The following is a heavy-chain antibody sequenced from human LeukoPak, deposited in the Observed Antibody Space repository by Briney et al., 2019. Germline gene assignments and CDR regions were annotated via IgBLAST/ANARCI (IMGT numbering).Heavy chain of an antibody. V-gene: IGHV1-69*05. CDR3: ARDNYAGANWFDP. D-gene: IGHD1-7*01. CDR2: IIPIFGTA. J-gene: IGHJ5*02. Sequence: MGGIIPIFGTANYAQKFQGRVTITTDESTSTAYMELSSLRSEDTAVYYCARDNYAGANWFDPWGQGTLVTVSS.